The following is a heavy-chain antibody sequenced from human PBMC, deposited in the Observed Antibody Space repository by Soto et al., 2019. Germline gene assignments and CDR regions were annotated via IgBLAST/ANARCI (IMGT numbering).Heavy chain of an antibody. CDR3: ARVPHRYCSSTSCYAGPSYYYYYMDV. J-gene: IGHJ6*03. CDR2: IIPILGIA. CDR1: GGTFSSYT. Sequence: GASVKVSCKASGGTFSSYTISWVRQAPGQGPEWMGRIIPILGIANYAQKFQGRVTITADKSTSTAYMELSSLRSEDTAVYYCARVPHRYCSSTSCYAGPSYYYYYMDVWGKGTTVTVSS. V-gene: IGHV1-69*02. D-gene: IGHD2-2*01.